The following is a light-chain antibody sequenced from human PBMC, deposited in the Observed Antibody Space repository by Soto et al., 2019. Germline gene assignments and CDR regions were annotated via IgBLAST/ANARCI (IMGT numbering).Light chain of an antibody. CDR2: GAS. CDR1: QSVSSN. V-gene: IGKV3-15*01. CDR3: QQYNIWPPWT. Sequence: EIVMTQSPATLSVSPGERATLSCRASQSVSSNLAWYQQKPGQAPRLLIYGASTRATGIPARFSGSGSGTEFTLTISSLQSEDFVVYYCQQYNIWPPWTFGQGTKVDIK. J-gene: IGKJ1*01.